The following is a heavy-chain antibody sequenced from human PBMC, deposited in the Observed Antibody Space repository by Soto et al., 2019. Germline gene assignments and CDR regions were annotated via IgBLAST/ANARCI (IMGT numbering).Heavy chain of an antibody. CDR1: GYTFTSYA. J-gene: IGHJ4*02. CDR2: INAGNGNT. D-gene: IGHD4-17*01. Sequence: ASVKVSCKASGYTFTSYAMHWVRQAPGRRLEWMGWINAGNGNTKYSQKFQGRVTITRDTSASTAYMELSSLRSEDTAVYYCARVSRPYGDYVGYFDYWGQGTLVTVSS. CDR3: ARVSRPYGDYVGYFDY. V-gene: IGHV1-3*01.